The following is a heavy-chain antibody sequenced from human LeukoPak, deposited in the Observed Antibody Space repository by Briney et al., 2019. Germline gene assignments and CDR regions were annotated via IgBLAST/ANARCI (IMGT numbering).Heavy chain of an antibody. D-gene: IGHD3-10*01. J-gene: IGHJ4*02. Sequence: GGSLRLSCAASGFTFRNHAMHWVRQAPGKGLECVAFISFDGSNHYFTDSVKGRFTISRDNSKNAVYLQMNSLGTEDTAVYYCARDYDASGSYTPSAECWGQGPLVTVSS. V-gene: IGHV3-30-3*01. CDR1: GFTFRNHA. CDR2: ISFDGSNH. CDR3: ARDYDASGSYTPSAEC.